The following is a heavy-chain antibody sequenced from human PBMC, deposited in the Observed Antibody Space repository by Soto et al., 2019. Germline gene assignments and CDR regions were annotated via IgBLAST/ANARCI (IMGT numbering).Heavy chain of an antibody. D-gene: IGHD4-4*01. CDR1: GFTFTSSA. CDR2: IVVGSGNT. CDR3: AASQTFDYIKYYYYYYGMDV. J-gene: IGHJ6*02. V-gene: IGHV1-58*01. Sequence: GASVKVSCKASGFTFTSSAVQWVRQARGQRLEWIGWIVVGSGNTNYAQKFQERVTITRDMSTSTAYMELSSLRSEDTAVYYCAASQTFDYIKYYYYYYGMDVWGQGTTVTVSS.